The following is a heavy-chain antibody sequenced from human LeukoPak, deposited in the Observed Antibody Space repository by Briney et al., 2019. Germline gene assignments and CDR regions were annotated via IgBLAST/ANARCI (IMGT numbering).Heavy chain of an antibody. CDR3: AKDTGRYYYGSGSQSAPDY. J-gene: IGHJ4*02. CDR1: GFTFSSYS. D-gene: IGHD3-10*01. Sequence: GGSLRLSCAASGFTFSSYSMNWVRQAPGKGLEWVAFIRYDGSNKYYADSVKGRFTISRDNSKNTLYLQMNSLRAEDTAVYYCAKDTGRYYYGSGSQSAPDYWGQGTLVTVSS. V-gene: IGHV3-30*02. CDR2: IRYDGSNK.